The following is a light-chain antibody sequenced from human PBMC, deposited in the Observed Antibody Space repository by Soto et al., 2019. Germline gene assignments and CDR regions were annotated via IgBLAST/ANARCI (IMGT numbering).Light chain of an antibody. CDR2: DVT. V-gene: IGLV2-14*01. J-gene: IGLJ1*01. CDR3: SSYTSRSSYV. Sequence: QSVLTQPASVSGSPGQSIAISCTGTSSDVGAYNSVSWYQQYPGKAPKLMIHDVTNRPSGVSDRFSGSKSGNTASLTISGLQAEYEADYSSSSYTSRSSYVFGSGTKVNVL. CDR1: SSDVGAYNS.